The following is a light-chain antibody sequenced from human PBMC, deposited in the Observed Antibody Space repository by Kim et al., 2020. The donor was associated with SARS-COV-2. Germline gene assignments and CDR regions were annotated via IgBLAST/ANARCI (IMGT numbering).Light chain of an antibody. J-gene: IGKJ1*01. CDR2: GAS. CDR1: QSVSSN. CDR3: QQYKDWPRT. Sequence: VAPGERATRSCRASQSVSSNLAWDKQKPGQAPRLLMYGASTRATGIPARFSGSGSETEFTLTISSLQSEDFAVYYCQQYKDWPRTFGQGTKVDIK. V-gene: IGKV3-15*01.